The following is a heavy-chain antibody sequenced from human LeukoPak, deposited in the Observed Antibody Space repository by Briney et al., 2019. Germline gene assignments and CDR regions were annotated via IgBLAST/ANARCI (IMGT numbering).Heavy chain of an antibody. D-gene: IGHD3-10*01. CDR2: IGSSSSTI. Sequence: GGSLRLSCAASGFTFSSYNMNWVRQAPGKGLEWVSYIGSSSSTIYYADSVKSRFTISRDNAKHSLYLQMNSLRAEDTAVYYWARSMGRGVILVDFWGRGTLVTVSS. V-gene: IGHV3-48*04. CDR3: ARSMGRGVILVDF. J-gene: IGHJ4*02. CDR1: GFTFSSYN.